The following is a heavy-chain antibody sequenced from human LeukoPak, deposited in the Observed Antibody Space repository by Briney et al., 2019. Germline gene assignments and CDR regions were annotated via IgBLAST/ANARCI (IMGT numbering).Heavy chain of an antibody. Sequence: GGSLRLSCAASGFTFSSYAMSWVRQAPGKGLEWVSVISGSDGSTYYADSVKGRFTISRDNSKNTLYLQMNSLRAEDTAVFYCAKPRGEEWLVGLHDAFDIWGQGTMVTVSS. CDR2: ISGSDGST. D-gene: IGHD6-19*01. V-gene: IGHV3-23*01. CDR3: AKPRGEEWLVGLHDAFDI. CDR1: GFTFSSYA. J-gene: IGHJ3*02.